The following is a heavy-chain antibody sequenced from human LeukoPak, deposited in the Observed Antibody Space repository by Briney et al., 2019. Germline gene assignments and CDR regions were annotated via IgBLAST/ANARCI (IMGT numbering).Heavy chain of an antibody. CDR3: AKANSQVVPATIPGRAYYMDV. CDR2: IIPIFGTA. CDR1: GGTFSSYA. D-gene: IGHD2-2*02. V-gene: IGHV1-69*05. Sequence: SVKVSFKASGGTFSSYAISWVRQAPGQGLEWMGGIIPIFGTAHYAQKFQGRVTITTDESTNTAYMELSSLRSEDTAVYYWAKANSQVVPATIPGRAYYMDVWGKGTTVTVSS. J-gene: IGHJ6*03.